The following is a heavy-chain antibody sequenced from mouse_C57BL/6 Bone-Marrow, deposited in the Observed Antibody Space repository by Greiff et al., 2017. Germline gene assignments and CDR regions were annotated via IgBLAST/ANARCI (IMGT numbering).Heavy chain of an antibody. CDR3: TREKSRTVFAY. Sequence: EVKVVESGEGLVKPGGSLKLSCAASGFTFSSYAMSWVRQTPEKRLEWVAYISSGGDYIYYADTVKGRFTISRDNARNTLYLQMSSLKSEDTAMYYCTREKSRTVFAYWGQGTLVTVSA. V-gene: IGHV5-9-1*02. CDR1: GFTFSSYA. J-gene: IGHJ3*01. CDR2: ISSGGDYI.